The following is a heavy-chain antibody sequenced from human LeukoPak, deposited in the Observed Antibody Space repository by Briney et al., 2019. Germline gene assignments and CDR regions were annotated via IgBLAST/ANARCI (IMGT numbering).Heavy chain of an antibody. CDR1: GGSVSSGGYY. CDR3: ARDGYYDSSGNNWFDP. CDR2: IYYSGST. V-gene: IGHV4-31*03. Sequence: SETLSLTCTVSGGSVSSGGYYWSWIRQHPGKGLEWIGYIYYSGSTYYNPSLKSRVTISVDTSKNQFSLKLSSVTAADTAEYYCARDGYYDSSGNNWFDPWGQGTLVTVSS. J-gene: IGHJ5*02. D-gene: IGHD3-22*01.